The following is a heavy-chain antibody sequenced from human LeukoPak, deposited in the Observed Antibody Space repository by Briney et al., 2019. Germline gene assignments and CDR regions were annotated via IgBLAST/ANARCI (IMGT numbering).Heavy chain of an antibody. V-gene: IGHV3-30*02. D-gene: IGHD3-10*01. CDR3: ARSFLSFGECDY. Sequence: SGGSLRLSCAASGITFSSYDMHWVRQAPGRGLEWVAFIRFDGSNNYYADSVKGRFTISRDNSKNTLYLQMNSLRAEDTAVYYCARSFLSFGECDYWGQGTLVSVSS. CDR2: IRFDGSNN. CDR1: GITFSSYD. J-gene: IGHJ4*02.